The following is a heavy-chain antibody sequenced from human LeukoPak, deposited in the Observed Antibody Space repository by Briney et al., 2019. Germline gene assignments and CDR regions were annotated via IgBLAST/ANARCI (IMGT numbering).Heavy chain of an antibody. CDR3: AKDSVAGLDY. Sequence: PGRYLTLSSAASTFTFYDYTMHGVPPAPGQGLELVSVISRTSGSIGDADSVKGRFTISKDNAKTSLYLQMNSLRAEDPALYCCAKDSVAGLDYWGQGTLVTVSS. J-gene: IGHJ4*02. CDR1: TFTFYDYT. V-gene: IGHV3-9*01. D-gene: IGHD6-19*01. CDR2: ISRTSGSI.